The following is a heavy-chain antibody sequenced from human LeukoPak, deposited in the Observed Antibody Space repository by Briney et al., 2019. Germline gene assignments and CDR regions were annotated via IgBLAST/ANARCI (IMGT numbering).Heavy chain of an antibody. CDR2: TVGGGDGT. Sequence: GGSLRLSCAASGFTFSSTSMSWVRQAPGKGLEWVAVTVGGGDGTYYADSVKGRFTISRDNSNNTLYLQMNSLRAEDTAVYYCARAWRFGYGSGIYWDQGTLVPVSS. D-gene: IGHD3-10*01. J-gene: IGHJ4*02. V-gene: IGHV3-23*01. CDR3: ARAWRFGYGSGIY. CDR1: GFTFSSTS.